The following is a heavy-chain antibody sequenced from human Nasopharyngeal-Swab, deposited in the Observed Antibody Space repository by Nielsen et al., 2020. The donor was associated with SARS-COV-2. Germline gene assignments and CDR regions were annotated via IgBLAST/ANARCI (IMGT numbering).Heavy chain of an antibody. V-gene: IGHV3-7*01. Sequence: GESLKISCAASGFTFSDYYMSWIRQAPGKGLEWVANIKQDGSEKYYVDSVKGRFTISRDNAKNSLYLQMNSLRAEDTAVYYCARDLPYFDYWGQGTLVTVSS. J-gene: IGHJ4*02. CDR2: IKQDGSEK. CDR3: ARDLPYFDY. CDR1: GFTFSDYY.